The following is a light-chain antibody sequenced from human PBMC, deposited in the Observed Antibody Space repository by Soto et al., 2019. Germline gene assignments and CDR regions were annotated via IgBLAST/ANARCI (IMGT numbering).Light chain of an antibody. V-gene: IGKV1-5*03. J-gene: IGKJ2*01. CDR2: KAS. CDR1: QSMSSW. CDR3: QQYYSYPYT. Sequence: DIPMTQSPSTLSASVGDRVTITCRASQSMSSWLAWYQQKPGKAPKLLIYKASSLESGVPSRFGGSGSGTEFTLTIDSLQPDDFATYYCQQYYSYPYTFGQGTKLQIK.